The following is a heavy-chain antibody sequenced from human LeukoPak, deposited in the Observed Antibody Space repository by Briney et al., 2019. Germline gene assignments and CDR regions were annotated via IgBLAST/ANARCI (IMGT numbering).Heavy chain of an antibody. J-gene: IGHJ4*02. V-gene: IGHV3-23*01. CDR2: ISATGRRT. CDR3: ANPDY. Sequence: PGGSLRLSCVASGVTFSRYAINWVRQAPGKGLEWVSAISATGRRTDYAGSVKGRFSISRDNSKNTLYLRMNSLRAEDTAVYYCANPDYWGQGTLVTVSS. CDR1: GVTFSRYA.